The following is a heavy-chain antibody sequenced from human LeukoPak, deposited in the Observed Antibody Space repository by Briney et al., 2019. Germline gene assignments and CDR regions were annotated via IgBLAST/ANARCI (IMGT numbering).Heavy chain of an antibody. V-gene: IGHV3-48*01. CDR2: ISSSSSTI. J-gene: IGHJ4*02. CDR1: GFTFSSYS. Sequence: PGGSLRLSCAASGFTFSSYSMNWVRQAPGKGLEWVSYISSSSSTIYYADSVKGRFTISRDNAKNSLYLQMNSLRAEDTAVYYCAGDRGYYYVDLYDYWGQGTLVTVSS. D-gene: IGHD3-22*01. CDR3: AGDRGYYYVDLYDY.